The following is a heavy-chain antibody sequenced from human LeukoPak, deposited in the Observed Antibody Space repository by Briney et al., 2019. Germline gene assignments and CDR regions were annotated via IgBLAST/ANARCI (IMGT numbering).Heavy chain of an antibody. CDR1: GFTFSSYG. Sequence: GGSLRLSCAASGFTFSSYGMHWVRQAPGKGLEWVAFIRYDGSNKYYADSVKGRFTISRDNSKNTLYLQMNSLRAEDTAVYYCAKDLNFDPDAFDIWGQGTMVTVPS. CDR2: IRYDGSNK. J-gene: IGHJ3*02. CDR3: AKDLNFDPDAFDI. V-gene: IGHV3-30*02. D-gene: IGHD3-9*01.